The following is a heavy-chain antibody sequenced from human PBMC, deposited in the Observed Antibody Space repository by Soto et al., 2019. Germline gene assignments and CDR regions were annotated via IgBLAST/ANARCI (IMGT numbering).Heavy chain of an antibody. J-gene: IGHJ6*02. V-gene: IGHV3-23*01. CDR2: ISGSGGST. CDR3: AKARPDRVVVPAVYYYYYGMDV. Sequence: GSLRLSCAASGFTFSSYAMSWVRQAPGKGLEWVSAISGSGGSTYYADSVKGRFTISRDNSKNTLYLQMNSLRAEDTAVYYCAKARPDRVVVPAVYYYYYGMDVWGQGTTVTVSS. CDR1: GFTFSSYA. D-gene: IGHD2-2*01.